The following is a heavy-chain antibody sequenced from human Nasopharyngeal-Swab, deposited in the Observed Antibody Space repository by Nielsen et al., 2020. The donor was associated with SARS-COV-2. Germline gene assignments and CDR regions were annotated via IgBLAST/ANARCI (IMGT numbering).Heavy chain of an antibody. CDR1: GFTFSSYA. Sequence: GESLKISCAASGFTFSSYAMSWVRQAPGKGLEWVSAISGSGGSTYYADSVKGRFTISRDNSKNTLYLQMNSLRAEDTAVYYCARVYYGSGSSWGQGTLVTVSS. CDR3: ARVYYGSGSS. CDR2: ISGSGGST. J-gene: IGHJ4*02. V-gene: IGHV3-23*01. D-gene: IGHD3-10*01.